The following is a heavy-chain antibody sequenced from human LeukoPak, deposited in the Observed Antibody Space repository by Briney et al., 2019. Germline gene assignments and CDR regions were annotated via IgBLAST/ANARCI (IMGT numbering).Heavy chain of an antibody. V-gene: IGHV1-46*01. CDR2: INPSGGST. Sequence: ASVKVSCKASRYTYTSYYMHWVRQAPGQGLEWMGIINPSGGSTSYAQKFQGRVTMTRDTSTSTVYMELSSLRSEDTAVYYCARDRPYCGGDCYQDYYYYGMDVWGQGTTVTVSS. CDR1: RYTYTSYY. CDR3: ARDRPYCGGDCYQDYYYYGMDV. D-gene: IGHD2-21*02. J-gene: IGHJ6*02.